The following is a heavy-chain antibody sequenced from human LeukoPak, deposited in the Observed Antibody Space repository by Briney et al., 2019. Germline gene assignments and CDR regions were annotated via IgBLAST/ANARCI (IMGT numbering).Heavy chain of an antibody. CDR1: GFTFSNAW. CDR2: IRSNPDGGTI. J-gene: IGHJ5*02. Sequence: GGSLRLSCATSGFTFSNAWMNWVRQAPGKGLEWVGRIRSNPDGGTIDYAAPVKGRFTLSRDDSKTTLYLQMNSLQTEDTAVYYCATDFYDSTWGQGTLVTVSS. CDR3: ATDFYDST. D-gene: IGHD3-22*01. V-gene: IGHV3-15*07.